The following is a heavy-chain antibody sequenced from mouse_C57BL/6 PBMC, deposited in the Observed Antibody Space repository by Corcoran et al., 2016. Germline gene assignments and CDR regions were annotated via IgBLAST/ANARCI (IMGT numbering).Heavy chain of an antibody. V-gene: IGHV1-66*01. CDR1: GYSFPSYY. CDR2: IYPGSGNT. D-gene: IGHD4-1*01. J-gene: IGHJ3*01. CDR3: AMLTGPFAY. Sequence: QIQLQQSGHELVKPGASVMITCKASGYSFPSYYIHGVKQRPGQGLEWIGWIYPGSGNTKYNEKFKGKATLTADTSSSTAYMQLSSLTSEDSAVYYCAMLTGPFAYWGQGTLVTVSA.